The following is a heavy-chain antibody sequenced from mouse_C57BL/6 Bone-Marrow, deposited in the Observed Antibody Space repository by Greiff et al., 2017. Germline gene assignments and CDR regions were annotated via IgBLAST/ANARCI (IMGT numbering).Heavy chain of an antibody. CDR1: GFTFSSYA. J-gene: IGHJ3*01. V-gene: IGHV5-4*03. CDR2: ISDGGSYT. Sequence: EVKLVESGGGLVKPGGSLKLSCAASGFTFSSYAMSWVRQTPEKRLEWVATISDGGSYTYYPDNVKGRFTISRDNAKNNLYLQMSHLKSEDTAMYYCAGFAYWGQGTLVTVSA. CDR3: AGFAY.